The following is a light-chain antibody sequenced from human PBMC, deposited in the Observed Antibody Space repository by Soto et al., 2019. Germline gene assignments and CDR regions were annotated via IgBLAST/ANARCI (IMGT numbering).Light chain of an antibody. J-gene: IGKJ2*01. CDR2: AAS. V-gene: IGKV1-39*01. CDR3: QQSYRPPYP. CDR1: QSISSY. Sequence: DIQMTQSPSALSASVGERVTITCRSNQSISSYLNWYQLKPGKAPKLLIYAASTLPRGVPSRFSGSGAGTDFTLTSRRLPLDDFANYYCQQSYRPPYPFGQGTKVDIK.